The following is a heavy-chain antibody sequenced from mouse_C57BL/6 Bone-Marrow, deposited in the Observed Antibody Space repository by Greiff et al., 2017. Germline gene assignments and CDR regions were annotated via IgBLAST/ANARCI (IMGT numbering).Heavy chain of an antibody. Sequence: VQRVESGPGLVAPSQSLSITCTVSGFSLTSYGVHWVRQPPGKGLEWLVVIWSDGSTTYNSAPKSRLSISKDNSKSQVFLKMNSLQTDDTAMYYCARQDYYGSSAWFADWGQGTLVTVSA. CDR2: IWSDGST. CDR1: GFSLTSYG. D-gene: IGHD1-1*01. V-gene: IGHV2-6-1*01. CDR3: ARQDYYGSSAWFAD. J-gene: IGHJ3*01.